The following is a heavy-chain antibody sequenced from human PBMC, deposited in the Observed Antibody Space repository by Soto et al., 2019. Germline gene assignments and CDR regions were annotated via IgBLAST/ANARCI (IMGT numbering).Heavy chain of an antibody. CDR3: VGGPLAPYYFDY. CDR1: GXTFSSYS. V-gene: IGHV3-23*01. J-gene: IGHJ4*02. Sequence: GSLRLSCAASGXTFSSYSMSWVRQAPGKGLEWVSAISGSGGSTYYADSVKGRFTISRDNYKNTLYLQMNSMRAEDKAVYYCVGGPLAPYYFDYWGQGTLVTVS. CDR2: ISGSGGST.